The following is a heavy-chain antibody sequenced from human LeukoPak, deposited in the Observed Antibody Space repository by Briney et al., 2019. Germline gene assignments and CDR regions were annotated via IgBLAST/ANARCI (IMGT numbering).Heavy chain of an antibody. CDR3: ARLLIAAAGNYYYYYGMDV. CDR1: GYSFTSYW. Sequence: GESLKISCKGSGYSFTSYWIGWVRQMPGKGLEWMGIIYPGDSDTGYSPSFQGQVTISADKSISTAYLQWSSLKASDTAMYYCARLLIAAAGNYYYYYGMDVWGQGTTVTVSS. J-gene: IGHJ6*02. V-gene: IGHV5-51*01. CDR2: IYPGDSDT. D-gene: IGHD6-13*01.